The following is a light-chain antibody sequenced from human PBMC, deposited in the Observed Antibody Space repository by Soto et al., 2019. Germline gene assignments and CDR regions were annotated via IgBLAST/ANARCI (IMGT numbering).Light chain of an antibody. CDR1: QTISSW. V-gene: IGKV1-5*03. CDR2: KTS. Sequence: DIQMTQSPSTLSGSVGDRVTITCRASQTISSWLTWYQQKPGKAPKLLIYKTSTLKSGVPSRFRGSGSGTEFTLTISSLQPEGFATYYCQQYYSYPRTFGQGNKVDIK. J-gene: IGKJ1*01. CDR3: QQYYSYPRT.